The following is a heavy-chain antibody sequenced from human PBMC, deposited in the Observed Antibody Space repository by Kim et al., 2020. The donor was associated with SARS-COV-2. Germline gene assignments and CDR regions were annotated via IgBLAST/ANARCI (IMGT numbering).Heavy chain of an antibody. CDR2: ISGSGGST. CDR1: GFTFSSYA. J-gene: IGHJ3*02. Sequence: GGSLRLSCAASGFTFSSYAMSWVRQAPGKGLEWVSAISGSGGSTYYADSGKGRFTISRDNSKNTLYLQMNSLRAEDTAVYYCAKTMWAVAGSALSSDAFEIWGQGTMVAVSS. CDR3: AKTMWAVAGSALSSDAFEI. D-gene: IGHD6-19*01. V-gene: IGHV3-23*01.